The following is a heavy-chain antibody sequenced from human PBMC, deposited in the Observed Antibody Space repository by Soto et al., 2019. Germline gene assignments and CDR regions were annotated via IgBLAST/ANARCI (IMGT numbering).Heavy chain of an antibody. CDR1: GFTFRNYW. D-gene: IGHD6-19*01. V-gene: IGHV3-74*01. J-gene: IGHJ5*02. CDR2: INIDGGST. Sequence: PGGSLRLSCAASGFTFRNYWMHWVRQVPGKGLVWVSRINIDGGSTSYADSVKGRFTISRDNAKNTLYLQMNSLRADDTAVYYCARLEVAGTVRWFDPWGQGTLVTVS. CDR3: ARLEVAGTVRWFDP.